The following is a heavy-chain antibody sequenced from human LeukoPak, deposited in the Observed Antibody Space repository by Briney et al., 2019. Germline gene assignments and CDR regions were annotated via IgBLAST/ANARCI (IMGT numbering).Heavy chain of an antibody. CDR1: GYTFTSYG. J-gene: IGHJ5*02. CDR2: ISAYNGNT. Sequence: ASVKVSCKASGYTFTSYGISWVRQAPGQGLEWMGRISAYNGNTNYAQKLQGRVTMTTDTSTSTAYMELRSLRSDDTAVYYCARDPWAALGYCSGGSCYWFDPWGQGTLVTVSS. D-gene: IGHD2-15*01. CDR3: ARDPWAALGYCSGGSCYWFDP. V-gene: IGHV1-18*01.